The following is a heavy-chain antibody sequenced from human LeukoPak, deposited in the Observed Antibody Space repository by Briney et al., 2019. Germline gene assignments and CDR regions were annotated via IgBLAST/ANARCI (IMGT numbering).Heavy chain of an antibody. CDR2: ISGSGDTT. CDR3: AKERLGNTKWFDP. D-gene: IGHD7-27*01. Sequence: PGGSLRLSCATSGFTFNMYAMGWVRHAPGKGLQWVSSISGSGDTTYYADSVKGRFTISRDNSKNTLYLQMNSLGADDAAIYYCAKERLGNTKWFDPWGQGTLVTVSS. J-gene: IGHJ5*02. CDR1: GFTFNMYA. V-gene: IGHV3-23*01.